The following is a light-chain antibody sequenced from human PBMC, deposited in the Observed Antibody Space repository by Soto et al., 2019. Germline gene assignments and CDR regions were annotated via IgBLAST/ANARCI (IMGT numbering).Light chain of an antibody. CDR3: QVWDIRTYV. J-gene: IGLJ1*01. V-gene: IGLV3-9*01. CDR2: RNR. Sequence: SYELTQPLSVSVALGQTARITCGGNNIGSKNVHRYQQKPGQARVLVIYRNRNRPSPIPERISGSNSGDTATVTITRAQAGDEAEYYCQVWDIRTYVFGAGTKLTVL. CDR1: NIGSKN.